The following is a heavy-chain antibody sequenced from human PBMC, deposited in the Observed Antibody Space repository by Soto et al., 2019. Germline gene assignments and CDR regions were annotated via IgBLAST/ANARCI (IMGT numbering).Heavy chain of an antibody. Sequence: QPGKDLEWIGHTYHSCNPYSTASLKSRVIISVDRSKNQFSLKLSSVTAADTAVYYCARERFGDYVGYFHPWGPGTLVNVS. CDR3: ARERFGDYVGYFHP. CDR2: TYHSCNP. J-gene: IGHJ5*02. V-gene: IGHV4-30-2*01. D-gene: IGHD4-17*01.